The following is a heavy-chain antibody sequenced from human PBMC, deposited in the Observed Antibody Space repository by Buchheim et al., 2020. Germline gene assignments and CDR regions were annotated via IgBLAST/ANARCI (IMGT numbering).Heavy chain of an antibody. D-gene: IGHD2-15*01. J-gene: IGHJ4*02. CDR3: AKDYHPPPVDVVAATRLDY. CDR1: GFTFSSYG. V-gene: IGHV3-30*18. Sequence: QVQLVESGGGVVQPGRSLRLSCAASGFTFSSYGMHWVRQAPGKGLEWVAVISYDGSNKYYADSVKGRFTISRDNSKNTLYLQMNSLRAEDTAVYYCAKDYHPPPVDVVAATRLDYWGQGTL. CDR2: ISYDGSNK.